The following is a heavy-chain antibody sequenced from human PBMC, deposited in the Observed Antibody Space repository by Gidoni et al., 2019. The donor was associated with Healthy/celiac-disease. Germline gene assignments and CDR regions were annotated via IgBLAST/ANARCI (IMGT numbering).Heavy chain of an antibody. J-gene: IGHJ6*03. Sequence: QVQLVQSGAEVKKPGASVKVSCTVSGYTLTELSMHWVRQAPGKGLEWMGGFDPEDGETIYAQKFQGRVTMTEDTSTDTAYMELSSLRSEDTAVYYCATADYYGSGSYIHYYYYMDVWGKGTTVTVSS. CDR1: GYTLTELS. D-gene: IGHD3-10*01. CDR2: FDPEDGET. V-gene: IGHV1-24*01. CDR3: ATADYYGSGSYIHYYYYMDV.